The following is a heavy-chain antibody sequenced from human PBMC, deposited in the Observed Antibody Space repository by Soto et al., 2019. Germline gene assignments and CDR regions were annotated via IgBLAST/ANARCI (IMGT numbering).Heavy chain of an antibody. D-gene: IGHD5-18*01. Sequence: PSETLSLTCAVSGGSISSSNWRSWVRQPPGKGLEWIGEIYHSGSTNYNPSLKSRVTISVDKSKNQFSLKLSSVTAADTAVYYCAGGYSYGYDYYYYGMDVWGQGTTVTVYS. CDR3: AGGYSYGYDYYYYGMDV. CDR1: GGSISSSNW. J-gene: IGHJ6*02. CDR2: IYHSGST. V-gene: IGHV4-4*02.